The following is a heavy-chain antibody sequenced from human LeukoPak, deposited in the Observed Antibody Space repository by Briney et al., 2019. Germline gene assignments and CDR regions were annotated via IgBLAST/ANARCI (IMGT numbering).Heavy chain of an antibody. D-gene: IGHD1-26*01. Sequence: GRSLRLSCTISKFTHDYGIHWVRQAPGKGLEWVSGISWNSGSIGYADSVRGRFTISRDNAKNSLYLQMDSLRAEDTALYYCVKDKVGAPDYWGQGTLVTVSS. CDR2: ISWNSGSI. V-gene: IGHV3-9*01. CDR1: KFTHDYG. J-gene: IGHJ4*02. CDR3: VKDKVGAPDY.